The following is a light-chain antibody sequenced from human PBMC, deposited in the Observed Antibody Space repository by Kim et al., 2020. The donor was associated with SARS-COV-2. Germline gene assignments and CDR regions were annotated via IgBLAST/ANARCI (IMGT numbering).Light chain of an antibody. Sequence: TISGPGTRADVCGYNYVSWQQQHPGTAPKLMIYEVSKRPSGVPDRFSGSKSGNTASLTVSGLQAEDEADYYCSSYAGSNNLVFGGGTQLTVL. CDR2: EVS. J-gene: IGLJ2*01. V-gene: IGLV2-8*01. CDR1: RADVCGYNY. CDR3: SSYAGSNNLV.